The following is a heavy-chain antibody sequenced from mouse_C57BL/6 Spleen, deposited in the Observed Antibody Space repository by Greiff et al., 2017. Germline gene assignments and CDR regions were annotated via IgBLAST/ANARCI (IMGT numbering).Heavy chain of an antibody. V-gene: IGHV1-15*01. J-gene: IGHJ3*01. CDR3: TRVEFAY. CDR1: GYTFTDYE. CDR2: IDPETGGT. Sequence: VQRVESGAELVRPGASVTLSCKASGYTFTDYEMHWVKQTPVHGLEWIGAIDPETGGTAYNQKFKGKAILTADKSSSTAYMELRSLTSEDSAVYYCTRVEFAYWGQGTLVTVSA.